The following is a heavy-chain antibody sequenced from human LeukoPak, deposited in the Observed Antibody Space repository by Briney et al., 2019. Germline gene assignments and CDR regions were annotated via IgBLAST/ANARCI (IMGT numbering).Heavy chain of an antibody. V-gene: IGHV3-74*01. J-gene: IGHJ4*02. D-gene: IGHD3-16*01. CDR3: ARAGAYRFDS. Sequence: GGSLRLSCAASGFTFSDYWMHWVRQAPGKGLVWVSIINTDTRGTYYADSVQGRFTISRDNAKNTLYLQMNSLTAEDTAVYYCARAGAYRFDSWGQGALFSVSS. CDR1: GFTFSDYW. CDR2: INTDTRGT.